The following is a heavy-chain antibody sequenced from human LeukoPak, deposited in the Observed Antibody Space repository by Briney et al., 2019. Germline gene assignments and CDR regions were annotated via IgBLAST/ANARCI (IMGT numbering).Heavy chain of an antibody. J-gene: IGHJ5*02. D-gene: IGHD6-13*01. V-gene: IGHV6-1*01. CDR3: AREIPAENWFDP. CDR1: GDSVSSSNAA. Sequence: SQTLSLTCAISGDSVSSSNAAWNWIRQSPSRGLEWLGRTYYRSKWYSDYAVSVKSRIAINPDTSKNQFSLRLNSVTPEDTAVYFCAREIPAENWFDPWGQGTLVTVSS. CDR2: TYYRSKWYS.